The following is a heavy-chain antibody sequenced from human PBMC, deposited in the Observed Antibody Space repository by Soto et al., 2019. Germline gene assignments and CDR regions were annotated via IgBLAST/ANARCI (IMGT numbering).Heavy chain of an antibody. CDR1: GGTFSSYA. CDR2: IIPIFGTA. J-gene: IGHJ4*02. D-gene: IGHD6-13*01. Sequence: QVQLVQSGAEVKKPGSSVKVSCKASGGTFSSYAISWVRQAPGQGLEWMGGIIPIFGTANYAQKFQGRVTXTAXEXMSTGYMELSSLRSEDTAVYYCARGHSIAAAGTIDYWGQGTLVTVSS. CDR3: ARGHSIAAAGTIDY. V-gene: IGHV1-69*12.